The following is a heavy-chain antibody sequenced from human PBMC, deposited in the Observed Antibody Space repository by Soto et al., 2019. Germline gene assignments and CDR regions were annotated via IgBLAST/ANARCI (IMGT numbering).Heavy chain of an antibody. V-gene: IGHV4-59*01. J-gene: IGHJ6*02. CDR2: MYHSGRS. CDR3: ARVRTSNGMDV. D-gene: IGHD2-2*01. Sequence: SETLSLTCIVSGASISSFYWSWIRQPPGKELEWIGYMYHSGRSSYNPSLKSRVTISVDTSTNQFSLRLRSVTAADTAVYYRARVRTSNGMDVWGQGTTVTVSS. CDR1: GASISSFY.